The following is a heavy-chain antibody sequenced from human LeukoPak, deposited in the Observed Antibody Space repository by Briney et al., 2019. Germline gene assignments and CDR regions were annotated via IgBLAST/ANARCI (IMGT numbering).Heavy chain of an antibody. CDR2: IYSGGTT. J-gene: IGHJ5*02. CDR3: ANPSTSLFDP. Sequence: GGSLRLSCAVSGFTVGGNYMSWVRQAPGKGLEWVSLIYSGGTTYYADSVKGRFTISRDNSKNTLYLQMNSLRAEDTAVYYCANPSTSLFDPWGQGTLVTVSS. CDR1: GFTVGGNY. V-gene: IGHV3-53*01.